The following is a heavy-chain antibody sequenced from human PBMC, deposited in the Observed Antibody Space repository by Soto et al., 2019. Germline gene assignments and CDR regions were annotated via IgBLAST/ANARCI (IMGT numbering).Heavy chain of an antibody. J-gene: IGHJ3*02. CDR3: ARGYSGSYSDAFDI. CDR2: MNPNSGNT. CDR1: GYTFTSYD. Sequence: ASVKVSCKASGYTFTSYDINWVRQATGQGLEWMGWMNPNSGNTGYAQKFQGRVTMTRNTSISTAYMELSSLRSEDTAVYYCARGYSGSYSDAFDIWGQGTIVTVSS. D-gene: IGHD1-26*01. V-gene: IGHV1-8*01.